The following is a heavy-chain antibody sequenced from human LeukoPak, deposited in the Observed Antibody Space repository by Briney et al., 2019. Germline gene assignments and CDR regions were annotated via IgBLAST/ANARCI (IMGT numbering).Heavy chain of an antibody. J-gene: IGHJ4*02. V-gene: IGHV1-46*01. CDR3: ARRYSSGWLLDY. Sequence: ASVTVSFKASGYTFTNYYMHWVRQAPGQGREGMGIINPSGGSTSYAQKFQGRVTMTRDTSTSTVYMELSSLRSEDTAVYYCARRYSSGWLLDYWGQGTLVTVSS. D-gene: IGHD6-19*01. CDR2: INPSGGST. CDR1: GYTFTNYY.